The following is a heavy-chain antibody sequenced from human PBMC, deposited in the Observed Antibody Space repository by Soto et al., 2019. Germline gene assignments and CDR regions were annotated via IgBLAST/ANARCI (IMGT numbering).Heavy chain of an antibody. V-gene: IGHV4-59*08. J-gene: IGHJ4*02. D-gene: IGHD6-13*01. CDR1: GGSTSSFY. CDR2: IYYSGST. CDR3: ARRVAAAGTWAFDY. Sequence: QVQLQESGPGLVKPSETLSLTCTVSGGSTSSFYWSWIRQPPGKGLEWIGYIYYSGSTTYNPSLKSRVTMSVDTSKNQFSLKLSSVTAADTAVYYCARRVAAAGTWAFDYWGQGTLVPVSS.